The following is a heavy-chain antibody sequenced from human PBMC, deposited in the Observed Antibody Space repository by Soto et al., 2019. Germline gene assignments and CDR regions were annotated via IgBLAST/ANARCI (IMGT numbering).Heavy chain of an antibody. CDR2: IYFSGST. J-gene: IGHJ4*02. V-gene: IGHV4-59*01. CDR1: GGSISSYY. CDR3: ARDTTPSL. D-gene: IGHD1-1*01. Sequence: ETLSLTCNVSGGSISSYYWTWIRQPPGKGLEWIGNIYFSGSTKYNPSLNSRVTISISTSKKEFYLKLSSVTAADTAMYYCARDTTPSLWGQGTLVTVSS.